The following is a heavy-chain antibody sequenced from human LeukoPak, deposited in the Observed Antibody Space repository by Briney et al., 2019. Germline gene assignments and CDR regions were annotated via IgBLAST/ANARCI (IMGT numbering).Heavy chain of an antibody. CDR2: IYSGGST. CDR1: RFTLSTYA. Sequence: VGSPRLSCAASRFTLSTYAIRSGRPALGKGVWWVSVIYSGGSTYYADSVKGRFTISRDNSKNTLYLQMNSLRAEDTAVYYCARNYGDYTPYYFDYWGQGTLVTVSS. J-gene: IGHJ4*02. V-gene: IGHV3-53*01. D-gene: IGHD4-17*01. CDR3: ARNYGDYTPYYFDY.